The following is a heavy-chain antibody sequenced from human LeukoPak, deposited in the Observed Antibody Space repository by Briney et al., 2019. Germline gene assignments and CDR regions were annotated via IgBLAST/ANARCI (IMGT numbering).Heavy chain of an antibody. V-gene: IGHV1-69*13. D-gene: IGHD6-19*01. Sequence: ASVKVSCKASGGTFTSYAISWVRQAPGQGLEWVGGIIPIFGTANYAQKFQGRVTITAGESTSTAYMELSSLRSEDTAVYYCARAIAVAGHFDYWGQGTLVTVSS. CDR3: ARAIAVAGHFDY. CDR2: IIPIFGTA. J-gene: IGHJ4*02. CDR1: GGTFTSYA.